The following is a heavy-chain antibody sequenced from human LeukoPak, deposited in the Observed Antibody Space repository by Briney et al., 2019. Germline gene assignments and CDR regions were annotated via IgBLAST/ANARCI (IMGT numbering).Heavy chain of an antibody. CDR3: AKDMGLYGDAFDI. Sequence: GGSLRLSCVASGFSFSSYSMNWVRQAPGKGLEWVSSISYSSNYIYYADSVEGRFTISRDNAKNSLYLQMNSLRAEDTALYYCAKDMGLYGDAFDIWGQGTMVTVSS. D-gene: IGHD3-3*01. CDR2: ISYSSNYI. CDR1: GFSFSSYS. V-gene: IGHV3-21*04. J-gene: IGHJ3*02.